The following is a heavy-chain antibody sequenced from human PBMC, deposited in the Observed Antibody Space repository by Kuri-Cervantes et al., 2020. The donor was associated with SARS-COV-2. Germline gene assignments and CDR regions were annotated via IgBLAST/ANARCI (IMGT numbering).Heavy chain of an antibody. CDR1: GGTFSSYA. J-gene: IGHJ4*02. CDR3: ARRRAYYYDSREAWGYFDY. Sequence: SVKVSCKASGGTFSSYAISWVRQAPGQGLEWMGRIIPILGIANYAQKFQGRVTITADKSTSTAYMELSSLRSEDTAVYYCARRRAYYYDSREAWGYFDYWGQGTLVTVSS. V-gene: IGHV1-69*04. D-gene: IGHD3-22*01. CDR2: IIPILGIA.